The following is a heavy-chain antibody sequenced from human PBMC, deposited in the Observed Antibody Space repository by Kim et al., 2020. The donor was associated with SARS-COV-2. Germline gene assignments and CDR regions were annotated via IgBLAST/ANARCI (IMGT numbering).Heavy chain of an antibody. V-gene: IGHV3-9*01. CDR3: AKDISGDYGYFDY. Sequence: ADSVKSRLTITRDNAKNSLYLQMNSLRAEDTALYYCAKDISGDYGYFDYWGQGTLVTVSS. D-gene: IGHD4-17*01. J-gene: IGHJ4*02.